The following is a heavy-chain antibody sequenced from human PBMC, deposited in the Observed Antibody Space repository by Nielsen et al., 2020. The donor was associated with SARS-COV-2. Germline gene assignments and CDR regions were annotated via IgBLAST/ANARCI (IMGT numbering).Heavy chain of an antibody. CDR3: ARNAGTYGDYHSAFDI. CDR2: ISAYNGNT. CDR1: GYTFTSYG. J-gene: IGHJ3*02. V-gene: IGHV1-18*04. Sequence: ASVKVSCKASGYTFTSYGISWVRQAPGQGLEWMGWISAYNGNTNYAQKLQGRVTMTTDTSTSTAYMELRSLRSDDTAVYYCARNAGTYGDYHSAFDIWGQGTMVTVSS. D-gene: IGHD4-17*01.